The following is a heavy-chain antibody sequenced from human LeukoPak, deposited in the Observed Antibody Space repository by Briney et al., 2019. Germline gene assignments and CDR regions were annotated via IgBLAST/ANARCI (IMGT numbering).Heavy chain of an antibody. J-gene: IGHJ6*02. CDR3: TRTGRGDYPYYYYGLDV. V-gene: IGHV1-8*01. CDR2: MNPNSGNT. CDR1: GYTFTSYD. Sequence: GASVKVSCKASGYTFTSYDINWVRQATGQGLEWMGWMNPNSGNTGYAQKFQGRVTMTRNTSISTAYMELSSLRSEDTAVYYCTRTGRGDYPYYYYGLDVWGQGTTVIVSS. D-gene: IGHD4-17*01.